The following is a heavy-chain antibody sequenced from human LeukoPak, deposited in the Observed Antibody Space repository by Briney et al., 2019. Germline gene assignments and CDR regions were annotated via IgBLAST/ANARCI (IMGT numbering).Heavy chain of an antibody. CDR2: IYYSGST. J-gene: IGHJ6*02. CDR1: GFTFSDYY. Sequence: GSLRLSCAASGFTFSDYYMSWIRQPPGKGLEWIGYIYYSGSTNYNPSLKSRVTISVDTSKNQFSLKLSSVTAADTAVYYCARATYEMATGAYYGMDVWGQGTTVTVSS. CDR3: ARATYEMATGAYYGMDV. D-gene: IGHD5-24*01. V-gene: IGHV4-59*01.